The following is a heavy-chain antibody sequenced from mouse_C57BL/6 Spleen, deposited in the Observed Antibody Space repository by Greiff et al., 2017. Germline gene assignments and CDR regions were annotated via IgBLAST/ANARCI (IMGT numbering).Heavy chain of an antibody. D-gene: IGHD3-2*02. CDR2: INPSTGGT. V-gene: IGHV1-42*01. CDR3: ARGGSSGYSHYFDY. CDR1: GYSFTGYY. Sequence: VQLQQSGPELVKPGASVKISCKASGYSFTGYYMNWVKQSPEKSLEWIGEINPSTGGTTYNQKFKAKATLTVDKSSSTAYMQLKSLTSEDSAVYYCARGGSSGYSHYFDYWGQGTTLTVSS. J-gene: IGHJ2*01.